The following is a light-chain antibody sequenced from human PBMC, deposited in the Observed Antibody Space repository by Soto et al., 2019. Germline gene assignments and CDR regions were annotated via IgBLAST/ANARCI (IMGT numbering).Light chain of an antibody. CDR3: QQRGNWPS. CDR2: DAS. Sequence: EIALTQSPATLSLSPGERATLSCRASQSVSRYLAWYQQKPGQAPRLLIYDASNRATGIPARFSGSGSGTDFTLTISSLEPEDFAVYYCQQRGNWPSFGQGTRLENK. J-gene: IGKJ5*01. V-gene: IGKV3-11*01. CDR1: QSVSRY.